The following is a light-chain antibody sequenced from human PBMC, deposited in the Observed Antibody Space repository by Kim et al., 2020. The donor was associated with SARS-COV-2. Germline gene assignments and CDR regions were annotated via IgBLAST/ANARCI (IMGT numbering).Light chain of an antibody. V-gene: IGKV3-20*01. J-gene: IGKJ1*01. CDR3: QQYGSSPGWT. Sequence: PGERATLSCRASQSVSSSYLAWYQQKPGQAPRLLIYGASSRATGIPDRFSGSGSGTDFTLTISRLEPEDFAVYYCQQYGSSPGWTFGQGTKVDIK. CDR2: GAS. CDR1: QSVSSSY.